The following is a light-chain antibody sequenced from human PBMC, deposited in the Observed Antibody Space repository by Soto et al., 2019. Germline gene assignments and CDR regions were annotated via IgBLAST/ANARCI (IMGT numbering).Light chain of an antibody. CDR1: QSLVHSDGNTH. V-gene: IGKV2-30*02. J-gene: IGKJ2*01. Sequence: DVVMTQSPLSLPVTLGQPASISCRSTQSLVHSDGNTHLNWFQQRPGQSPRRLICKVSNRDSGVPDRFSGSASGTDFTLKISRVEAADVGVYYCMQGTHWPYTFGQGNKLEIK. CDR2: KVS. CDR3: MQGTHWPYT.